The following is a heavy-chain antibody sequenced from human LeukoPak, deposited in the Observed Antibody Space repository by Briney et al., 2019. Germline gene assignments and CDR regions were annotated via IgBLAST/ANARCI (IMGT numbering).Heavy chain of an antibody. CDR1: GFTFSSYS. CDR2: ISSSSSYI. V-gene: IGHV3-21*01. J-gene: IGHJ5*02. CDR3: ARDFGAVAGTSSGS. D-gene: IGHD6-19*01. Sequence: GGSLRLSCAASGFTFSSYSMNWVRQAPGKGLEGVSSISSSSSYIYYADSVKGRFTISRDNAKNSLYLQMNSLRAEDTAVYYCARDFGAVAGTSSGSWGQGTLVTVSS.